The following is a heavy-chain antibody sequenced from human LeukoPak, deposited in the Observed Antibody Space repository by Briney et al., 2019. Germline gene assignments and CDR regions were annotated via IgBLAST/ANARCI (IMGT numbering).Heavy chain of an antibody. Sequence: GSLRLSCAASGFTFSSYSMNWVRQAPGKGLEWIGSIYYSGSTYYNPSLKSRVTISVDTSKNQFSLKLSSVTAADTAVYYCARQSIGTEIFDYWGQGTLVTVSS. CDR3: ARQSIGTEIFDY. J-gene: IGHJ4*02. V-gene: IGHV4-39*01. CDR2: IYYSGST. CDR1: GFTFSSYSMN. D-gene: IGHD6-13*01.